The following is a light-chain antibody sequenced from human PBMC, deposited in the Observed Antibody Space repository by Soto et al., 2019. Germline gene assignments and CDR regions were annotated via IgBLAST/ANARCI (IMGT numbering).Light chain of an antibody. V-gene: IGKV1-33*01. CDR1: QDIRDF. CDR2: DTS. Sequence: DIQMTQSASSLSASLGDRVTITCQASQDIRDFLNWYQQKPGKPPNLLIYDTSNLQTGVPSRFSGSGSGTNFTFTISSLQPEDIATYYCQQYDSLVRTFGGGTRLEIK. J-gene: IGKJ4*01. CDR3: QQYDSLVRT.